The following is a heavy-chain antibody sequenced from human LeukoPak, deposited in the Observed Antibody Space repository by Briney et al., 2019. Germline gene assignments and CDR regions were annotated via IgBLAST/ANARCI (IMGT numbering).Heavy chain of an antibody. Sequence: ASVKVSCKASGYTLTGYYMHWVRQAPGQGLEWMGIINPSGGSTSYAQKFQGRVTMTRDMSTSTVYMELSSLRSEDTAVYYCARESVVYGSARFDYWGQGTLVTVSS. CDR3: ARESVVYGSARFDY. D-gene: IGHD2-8*02. J-gene: IGHJ4*02. CDR1: GYTLTGYY. CDR2: INPSGGST. V-gene: IGHV1-46*01.